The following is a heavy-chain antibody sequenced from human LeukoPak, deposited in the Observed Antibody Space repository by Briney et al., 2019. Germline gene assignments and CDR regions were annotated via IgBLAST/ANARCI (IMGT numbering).Heavy chain of an antibody. D-gene: IGHD3-16*02. CDR3: ARGQYYDYVWGSYRSYWFDP. V-gene: IGHV4-34*01. CDR2: INHSGST. J-gene: IGHJ5*02. Sequence: SETLSLTCAVYGGSFSGYYWSWIRQPPGKGLEWIVEINHSGSTNYNPSLKSRVTISVDTSKNQFSLKLSSVTAADTAVYYCARGQYYDYVWGSYRSYWFDPWGQGTLVTVSS. CDR1: GGSFSGYY.